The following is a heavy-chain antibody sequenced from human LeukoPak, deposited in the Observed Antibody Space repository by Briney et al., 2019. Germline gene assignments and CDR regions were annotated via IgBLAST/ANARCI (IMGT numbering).Heavy chain of an antibody. CDR2: MNPNSGNT. V-gene: IGHV1-8*01. D-gene: IGHD6-25*01. Sequence: EASVKVSCKASGYTFTSYDINWVRQATGQGLEWMGWMNPNSGNTGYAQKFQGRVTMTRNTSISTAYMELSSLRSEDTAVYYCARGRAAGLPFDYWGQGTLVTVSS. CDR1: GYTFTSYD. CDR3: ARGRAAGLPFDY. J-gene: IGHJ4*02.